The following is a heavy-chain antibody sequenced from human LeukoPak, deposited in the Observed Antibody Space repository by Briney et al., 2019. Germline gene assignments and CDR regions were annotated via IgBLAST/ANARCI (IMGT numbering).Heavy chain of an antibody. V-gene: IGHV4-61*08. Sequence: SETLSLTCTVSGGSISSGGYYWSWIRQPPGKGLEWIGYIYYSGSTNYNPSLKSRVTISVDTSKNQFSLKLSSVTAADTAVYYCARGPRSSWSREYFQHWGQGTLVTVSS. CDR3: ARGPRSSWSREYFQH. J-gene: IGHJ1*01. D-gene: IGHD6-13*01. CDR1: GGSISSGGYY. CDR2: IYYSGST.